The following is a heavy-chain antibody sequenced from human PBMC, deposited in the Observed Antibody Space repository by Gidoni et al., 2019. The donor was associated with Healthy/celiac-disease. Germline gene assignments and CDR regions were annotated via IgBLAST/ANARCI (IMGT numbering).Heavy chain of an antibody. CDR2: IWYDGSSK. CDR1: GLTFSSYC. Sequence: QVQLVESGGGVVQPGRSLRLSCAASGLTFSSYCMHWVRQAPGKGLGWVAVIWYDGSSKYYADSGKCRFTISRDNSKNTLYVQMNSLSAEDTAVYYCSGGWAVWGGYYGSADYWGRGTLVTVSS. D-gene: IGHD3-3*01. CDR3: SGGWAVWGGYYGSADY. V-gene: IGHV3-33*01. J-gene: IGHJ4*02.